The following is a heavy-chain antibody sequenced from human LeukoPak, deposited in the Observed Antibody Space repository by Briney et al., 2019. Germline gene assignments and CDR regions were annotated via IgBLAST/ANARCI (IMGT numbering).Heavy chain of an antibody. CDR3: AKGPGDYSNYDPLYYFDY. J-gene: IGHJ4*02. V-gene: IGHV3-23*01. CDR2: ISGSGGST. D-gene: IGHD4-11*01. Sequence: GGSLRLSCAASGFTFSSYSMNWVRQAPGKGLEWVSAISGSGGSTYYADSVKGRFTISRDNSKNTLYLQMNSLRAEDTAVYYCAKGPGDYSNYDPLYYFDYWGQGTLVTVSS. CDR1: GFTFSSYS.